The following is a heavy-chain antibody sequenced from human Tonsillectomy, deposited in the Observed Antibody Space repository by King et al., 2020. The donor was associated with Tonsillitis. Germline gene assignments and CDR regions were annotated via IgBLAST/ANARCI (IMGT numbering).Heavy chain of an antibody. CDR2: INHSGST. J-gene: IGHJ4*02. CDR3: ARVPPREVVVILDY. CDR1: GGSFSGYY. V-gene: IGHV4-34*01. D-gene: IGHD3-22*01. Sequence: VQLQQWGAGLLKPSETLSLTCAVCGGSFSGYYWSWIRQPPGKGLQWIGEINHSGSTNFNPSLKSRVTISVDTSKNQFSLKLSSVTAADTAVYYCARVPPREVVVILDYWGQGTLVTVSS.